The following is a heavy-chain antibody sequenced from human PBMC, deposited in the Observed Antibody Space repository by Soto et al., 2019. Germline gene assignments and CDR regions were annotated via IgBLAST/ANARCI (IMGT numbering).Heavy chain of an antibody. CDR3: ARLPHGNVEGCIFDS. J-gene: IGHJ4*02. Sequence: SETLSLTCTVSGGSISSSDYYWAWIRQPPGKGLDWIGSIYYSGTTYYSGSLRSRLTMSVDTSKNQFSLNVNSVTAADTAVYYRARLPHGNVEGCIFDSWGQGSLVPVS. CDR2: IYYSGTT. D-gene: IGHD2-15*01. V-gene: IGHV4-39*01. CDR1: GGSISSSDYY.